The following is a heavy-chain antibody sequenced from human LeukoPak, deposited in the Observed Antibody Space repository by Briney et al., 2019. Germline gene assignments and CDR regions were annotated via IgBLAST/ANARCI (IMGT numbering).Heavy chain of an antibody. J-gene: IGHJ4*02. CDR1: GGTFSSYA. CDR3: ARAGMGDTAMVPPHY. CDR2: IIPIFGTA. V-gene: IGHV1-69*01. Sequence: ASVKVSCKASGGTFSSYAISWVRQAPGQGLEWMGGIIPIFGTANYAQKFQGRVTITADESTSTANMELSSLRSEDTAVYYCARAGMGDTAMVPPHYWGQGTLVTVSS. D-gene: IGHD5-18*01.